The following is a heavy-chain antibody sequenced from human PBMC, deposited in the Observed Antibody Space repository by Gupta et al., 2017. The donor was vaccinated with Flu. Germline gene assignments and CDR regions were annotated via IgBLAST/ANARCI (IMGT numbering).Heavy chain of an antibody. J-gene: IGHJ4*02. CDR1: GFTFSSYA. CDR3: AKDMGLITIFWRACFDY. V-gene: IGHV3-23*01. Sequence: EVQLLESGGGLVQPGGSLRLSWAASGFTFSSYAMSWVRLAPGKGLEWVSAISGSGGSTYYADSVKGRFTISRDNSKNTLYLQMNSLRAEDTAVYYCAKDMGLITIFWRACFDYWGQGTLVTVSS. CDR2: ISGSGGST. D-gene: IGHD3-9*01.